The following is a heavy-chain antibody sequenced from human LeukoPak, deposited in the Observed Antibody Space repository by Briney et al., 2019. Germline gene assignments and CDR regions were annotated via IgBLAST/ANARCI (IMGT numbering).Heavy chain of an antibody. V-gene: IGHV4-59*01. Sequence: SETLSLTCTVPGGSISSYYWSWIRQPPGKGLEWIGYIYYSGSTNYNPSLKSRVTISVDTSKNQFSLKLSSVTAADTAVYYCARAYCSGGSCYPNYWGQGTLVTVSS. D-gene: IGHD2-15*01. CDR3: ARAYCSGGSCYPNY. CDR2: IYYSGST. J-gene: IGHJ4*02. CDR1: GGSISSYY.